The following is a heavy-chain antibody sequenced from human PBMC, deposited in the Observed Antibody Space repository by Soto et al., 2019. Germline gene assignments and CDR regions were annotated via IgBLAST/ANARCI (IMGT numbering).Heavy chain of an antibody. CDR3: ARAGGIAAAKGTYYCYYYGMDV. V-gene: IGHV4-61*01. J-gene: IGHJ6*02. Sequence: SETLSLTCTVSGGSVSSGIYYWSWIRQPPGKGLEWIGYIYYSGSTNYNPSLKSRVTISVDTSKNQFSLKLSSVTAADKAVYYCARAGGIAAAKGTYYCYYYGMDVWGQGTTVTVSS. D-gene: IGHD6-13*01. CDR2: IYYSGST. CDR1: GGSVSSGIYY.